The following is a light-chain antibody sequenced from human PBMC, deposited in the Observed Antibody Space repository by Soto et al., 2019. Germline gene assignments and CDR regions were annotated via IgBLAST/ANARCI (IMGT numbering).Light chain of an antibody. CDR3: QQYINWPYT. CDR2: GAS. CDR1: QPVGRH. V-gene: IGKV3-15*01. Sequence: EMVMTQSPATLSVSPGERVTLSCRASQPVGRHFAWYRQRPGQSPTLLIYGASTRATDIPPRFSGSGSGTNCTLTISSLQSEDFAVYYCQQYINWPYTFGPGTKLEI. J-gene: IGKJ2*01.